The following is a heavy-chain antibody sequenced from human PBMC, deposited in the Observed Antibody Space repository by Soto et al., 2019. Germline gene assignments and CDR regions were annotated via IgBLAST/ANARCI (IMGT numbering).Heavy chain of an antibody. CDR3: ARALGKYYDFWSGYYPYFDY. D-gene: IGHD3-3*01. V-gene: IGHV1-18*01. J-gene: IGHJ4*02. CDR2: TSAYNGNT. Sequence: ASVKVSCKASGYTFTSYGISWVRQAPGQGLEWMGWTSAYNGNTNYAQKLQGRVTMTTDTSTSTAYMELRSLRSDDTAVYYCARALGKYYDFWSGYYPYFDYWGQG. CDR1: GYTFTSYG.